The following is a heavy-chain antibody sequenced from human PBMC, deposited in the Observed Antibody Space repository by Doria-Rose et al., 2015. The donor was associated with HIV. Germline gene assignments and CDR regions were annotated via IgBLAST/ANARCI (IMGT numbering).Heavy chain of an antibody. D-gene: IGHD6-13*01. CDR1: GVSLSSPGMG. J-gene: IGHJ4*02. CDR2: MFSDDER. Sequence: SGPVLVKPTATLTLTCTVSGVSLSSPGMGVSWIRQPPGKALEWLADMFSDDERSYTTSLKSRLTISRGTSRSQVVLTMTDMDPVDTATYYCARIKSSRWYHKYYFDFWGQGTLVIVSA. CDR3: ARIKSSRWYHKYYFDF. V-gene: IGHV2-26*01.